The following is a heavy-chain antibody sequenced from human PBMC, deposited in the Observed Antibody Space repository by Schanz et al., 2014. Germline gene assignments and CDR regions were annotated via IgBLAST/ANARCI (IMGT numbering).Heavy chain of an antibody. J-gene: IGHJ6*02. CDR3: ARVRSEDYGGMDV. CDR1: GNTLSAYY. Sequence: QVQLVQSGADVKKPGASVKVSCKASGNTLSAYYIHWIRQAPGQGLEWMGWIDPNSGGTNYAQKFQGRVTMTSDTSITTVYMEVNSLTSDDTAVYYCARVRSEDYGGMDVWGQGTTVTVSS. V-gene: IGHV1-2*02. CDR2: IDPNSGGT.